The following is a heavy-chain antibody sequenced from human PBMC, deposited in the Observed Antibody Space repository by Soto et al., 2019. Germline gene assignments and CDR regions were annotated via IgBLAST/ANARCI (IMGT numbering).Heavy chain of an antibody. Sequence: EVQLVESGGGLVQPGGSLRLSCAASGFTFSSYSMNWVRQAPGKGLEWVSYISSSSSTIYYADSVKGRFTISRDNAKNSLYLQMNSLRAEDTAVYYCARDRWNWNDVSPDAFDIWGQGTMVTVSS. CDR3: ARDRWNWNDVSPDAFDI. CDR1: GFTFSSYS. J-gene: IGHJ3*02. D-gene: IGHD1-1*01. CDR2: ISSSSSTI. V-gene: IGHV3-48*01.